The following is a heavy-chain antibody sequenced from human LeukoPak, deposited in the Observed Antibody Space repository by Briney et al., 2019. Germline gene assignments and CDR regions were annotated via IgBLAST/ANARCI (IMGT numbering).Heavy chain of an antibody. CDR2: INPNSGGT. CDR1: GYTFTGYY. CDR3: ARGGFYGSGSDYMDV. V-gene: IGHV1-2*02. D-gene: IGHD3-10*01. J-gene: IGHJ6*03. Sequence: ASVKCCCKASGYTFTGYYMHWVRQAPGQGREWMGWINPNSGGTNYAQKFHRRVTVTRDTSISTAYMELSRLRSDDTAVYYGARGGFYGSGSDYMDVWGKGTTDTISS.